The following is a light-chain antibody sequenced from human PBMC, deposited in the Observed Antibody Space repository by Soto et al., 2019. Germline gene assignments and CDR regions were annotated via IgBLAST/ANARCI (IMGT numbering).Light chain of an antibody. CDR3: QQYNSYPWT. CDR1: QSISSW. Sequence: DIQMTQPPSSLSASFTDRVTITCRASQSISSWLAWYQQKPGKAPKLLIYDASSLESGVPSRFSGSGSGTEFTLTISSLQPDDFATYYCQQYNSYPWTFGQGTKVDIK. CDR2: DAS. V-gene: IGKV1-5*01. J-gene: IGKJ1*01.